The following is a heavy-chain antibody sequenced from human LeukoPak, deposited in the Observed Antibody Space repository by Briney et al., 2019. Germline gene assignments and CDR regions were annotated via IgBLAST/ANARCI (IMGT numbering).Heavy chain of an antibody. J-gene: IGHJ4*02. CDR1: GFSLTTSGVD. Sequence: SGPTLVKPTQTLTLTCTFSGFSLTTSGVDVGWIRQPPGKALEWLALIYWNDDKRYSPSLKNRLTITKDTSKNQVVLTMTNMDPVDTATYYRAHLTPKTTYSSFDYWGQGTLVTVSS. CDR2: IYWNDDK. V-gene: IGHV2-5*01. CDR3: AHLTPKTTYSSFDY. D-gene: IGHD6-13*01.